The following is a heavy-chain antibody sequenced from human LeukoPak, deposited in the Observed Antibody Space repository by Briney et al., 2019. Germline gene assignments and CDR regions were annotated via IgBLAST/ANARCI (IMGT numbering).Heavy chain of an antibody. J-gene: IGHJ4*02. CDR3: ARGTTGTTGFDY. D-gene: IGHD1-1*01. CDR2: INPNSGGT. Sequence: ASVKVSCKASGYTFTGYYMHWVQQAPGQGLEWMGWINPNSGGTNYAQKFQGRVTMTRDTSISTAYMELSRLRSDDTAVYYCARGTTGTTGFDYWGQGTLVTVSS. V-gene: IGHV1-2*02. CDR1: GYTFTGYY.